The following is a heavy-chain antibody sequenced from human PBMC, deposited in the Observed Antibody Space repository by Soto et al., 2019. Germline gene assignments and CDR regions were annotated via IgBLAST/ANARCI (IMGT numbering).Heavy chain of an antibody. D-gene: IGHD3-22*01. Sequence: PGGSLRLSCAASGFTFSSYAMHWVRQAPGKGLEWVAVISCDGSNKYYADSVKGRFTISRDNSKNTLYLQMNSLRAEDTAVYYCARDPYYYDSSGYFDYWGQGTLVTVSS. CDR3: ARDPYYYDSSGYFDY. J-gene: IGHJ4*02. CDR1: GFTFSSYA. V-gene: IGHV3-30-3*01. CDR2: ISCDGSNK.